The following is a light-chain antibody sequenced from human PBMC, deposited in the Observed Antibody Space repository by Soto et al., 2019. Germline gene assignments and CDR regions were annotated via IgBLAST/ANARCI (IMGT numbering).Light chain of an antibody. CDR3: QQRSNWFT. J-gene: IGKJ4*01. V-gene: IGKV3D-20*02. CDR2: DAS. CDR1: QSVSSSY. Sequence: EIVLAQSPCTLSLSPVERDTLSCRASQSVSSSYLSWYQQKPGQAPRLLIYDASNRATGIPARFSGSGSGTDFTLTISSLEPEDFAVYYCQQRSNWFTFGGGTKVDIK.